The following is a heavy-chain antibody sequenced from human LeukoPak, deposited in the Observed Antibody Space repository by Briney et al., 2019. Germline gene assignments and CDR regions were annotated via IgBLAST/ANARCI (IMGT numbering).Heavy chain of an antibody. CDR2: IYHSGSA. D-gene: IGHD2-2*01. V-gene: IGHV4-38-2*02. Sequence: PSETLSLTCAVSGYSISSGYQWAWIRQSPGKGLEWIGSIYHSGSAHYNPSLKSRVTISVETSKNQFPLKTYSVTAADTAVYYCARDPRWLTPDCTSTSCYENYFDPWGQGTLVTVSS. CDR3: ARDPRWLTPDCTSTSCYENYFDP. CDR1: GYSISSGYQ. J-gene: IGHJ5*02.